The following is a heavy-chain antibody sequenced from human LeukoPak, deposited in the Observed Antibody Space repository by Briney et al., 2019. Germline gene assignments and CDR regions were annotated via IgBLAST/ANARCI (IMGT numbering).Heavy chain of an antibody. V-gene: IGHV3-30*18. CDR3: AKGDYYCSGGSCYFVY. J-gene: IGHJ4*02. CDR1: GFTFSNYG. CDR2: ISYDGRNK. D-gene: IGHD2-15*01. Sequence: PGRSLRLSCAASGFTFSNYGMHWVRQAPGKGLEWVAVISYDGRNKYYADSVKGRFTISRDNSKNTLYLQMNSLRAEDTAVYYCAKGDYYCSGGSCYFVYWGQGTLVTVSS.